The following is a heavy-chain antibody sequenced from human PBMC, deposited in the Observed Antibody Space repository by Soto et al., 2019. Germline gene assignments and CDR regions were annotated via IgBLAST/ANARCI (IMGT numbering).Heavy chain of an antibody. V-gene: IGHV1-18*04. D-gene: IGHD3-9*01. Sequence: QVQLVQSGAEVKKPGASVKVSCKASGDTSTNYGISWVRQAPGQGLEWMGWISTYNANTHYAQKLQGRVTMTTNTSTSTTYMELRSLRSDDTAVYYCAIWEYAILTGQGGMDVWGQGTTVTVSS. CDR3: AIWEYAILTGQGGMDV. CDR1: GDTSTNYG. J-gene: IGHJ6*02. CDR2: ISTYNANT.